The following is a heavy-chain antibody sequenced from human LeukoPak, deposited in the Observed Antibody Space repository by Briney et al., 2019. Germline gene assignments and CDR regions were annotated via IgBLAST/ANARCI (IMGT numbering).Heavy chain of an antibody. J-gene: IGHJ4*02. CDR2: IIPIFGTA. D-gene: IGHD5-18*01. CDR3: ARNRLQLSLFGDLDY. CDR1: GDTFSSYA. Sequence: ASVKVSCKASGDTFSSYAISWVRQAPRQGLEWMGGIIPIFGTANYAQKFQGRVTITADESTSTAYMELTSLRSDDTAVYYCARNRLQLSLFGDLDYWGQGTLVTVSS. V-gene: IGHV1-69*13.